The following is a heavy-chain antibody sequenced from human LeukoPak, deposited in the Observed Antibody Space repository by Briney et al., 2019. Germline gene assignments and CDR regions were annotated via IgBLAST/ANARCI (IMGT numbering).Heavy chain of an antibody. J-gene: IGHJ4*02. D-gene: IGHD3-22*01. CDR3: ATDRRYYYDSSEPLDY. CDR1: GYTLTELS. CDR2: FDPEDDET. Sequence: ASVKVSCKVSGYTLTELSMHWVRQAPGKGLEWMGGFDPEDDETIYAQKFQGRVTMTEDTSTDTAYMEVSSLRSEDTAVYYCATDRRYYYDSSEPLDYWGQGTLVTVSS. V-gene: IGHV1-24*01.